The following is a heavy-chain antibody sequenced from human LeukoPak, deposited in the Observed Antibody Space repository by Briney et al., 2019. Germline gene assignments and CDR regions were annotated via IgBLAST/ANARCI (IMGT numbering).Heavy chain of an antibody. V-gene: IGHV1-2*02. J-gene: IGHJ4*02. Sequence: WASVKVSSKASGYTFTGYYMHWVRQAPGQGLEWMGWINPNSGGTNYAQKFQGRVTMTRDTSISTAYMELSRLRSDDTAVYYCARAVGATSGFDYWGQGTLVTVSS. CDR2: INPNSGGT. D-gene: IGHD1-26*01. CDR3: ARAVGATSGFDY. CDR1: GYTFTGYY.